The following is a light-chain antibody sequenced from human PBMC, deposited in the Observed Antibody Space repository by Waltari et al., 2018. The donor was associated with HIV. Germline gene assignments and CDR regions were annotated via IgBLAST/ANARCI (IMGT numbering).Light chain of an antibody. V-gene: IGKV1-39*01. CDR2: AAS. J-gene: IGKJ1*01. CDR1: QTINNY. CDR3: QPYSTHPWT. Sequence: DIQMTQSPSSLSASVGDRVTITCRASQTINNYLNWYKQTPGKAPKLLIFAASNLQSGVPSRFSGLGYGTDFTLTVSSREPEDFATYYCQPYSTHPWTFGQGTKVEI.